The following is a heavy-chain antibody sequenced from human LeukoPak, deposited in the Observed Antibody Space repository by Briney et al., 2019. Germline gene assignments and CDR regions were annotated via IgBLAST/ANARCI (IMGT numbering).Heavy chain of an antibody. Sequence: GGSLRLSCAASGFTFSRYWMHWVRQAPGKGLVWVSRTNSDGSLPSYADSVKGRFTISRDNAKNTLYLQMNSLGVEDTAIYYCARGLPGYSNTWNDHWGQGTLVTVCS. D-gene: IGHD6-13*01. J-gene: IGHJ5*02. V-gene: IGHV3-74*01. CDR3: ARGLPGYSNTWNDH. CDR2: TNSDGSLP. CDR1: GFTFSRYW.